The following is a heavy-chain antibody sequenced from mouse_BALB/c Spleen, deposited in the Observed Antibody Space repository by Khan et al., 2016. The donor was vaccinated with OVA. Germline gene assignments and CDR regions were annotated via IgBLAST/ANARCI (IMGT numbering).Heavy chain of an antibody. V-gene: IGHV1-69*02. Sequence: QVQLQQPGAELVRPGASVKLSCKASGYTFTNYWINWVKQRPGQGLEWIGNVYPSDSYTNYNQKFKDKATLTVDQSSSTAYMQLSSPTSDDSAVYYCTREGVDGSSCAYWGQGTLVTVSA. D-gene: IGHD2-3*01. CDR3: TREGVDGSSCAY. CDR2: VYPSDSYT. CDR1: GYTFTNYW. J-gene: IGHJ3*01.